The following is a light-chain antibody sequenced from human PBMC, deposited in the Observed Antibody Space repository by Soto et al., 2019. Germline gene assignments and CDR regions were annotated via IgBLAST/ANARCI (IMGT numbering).Light chain of an antibody. Sequence: DIQMTQSPSTLSASVGDRVTITCRASQSISSWLAWYQQKPGKAPKLLIYKASGLESGVPSRFSGSGSGTEFTLTISSLQPDDFATYYCQQYNSYWTFGQGT. CDR1: QSISSW. J-gene: IGKJ1*01. CDR2: KAS. CDR3: QQYNSYWT. V-gene: IGKV1-5*03.